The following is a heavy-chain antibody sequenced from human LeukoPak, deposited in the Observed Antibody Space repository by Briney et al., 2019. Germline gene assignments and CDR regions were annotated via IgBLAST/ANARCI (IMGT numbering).Heavy chain of an antibody. V-gene: IGHV3-11*04. Sequence: GGSLRLSCAGSGFTFSDYYMNWIRQAPGKGLEWVSYISSSGSFIYYADSVKGRFTISRGNAKNSLYLQMNSLRAEDTAVYYCARDWRYFDWLYPIFDYWGQGTLVTVSS. D-gene: IGHD3-9*01. CDR3: ARDWRYFDWLYPIFDY. CDR2: ISSSGSFI. J-gene: IGHJ4*02. CDR1: GFTFSDYY.